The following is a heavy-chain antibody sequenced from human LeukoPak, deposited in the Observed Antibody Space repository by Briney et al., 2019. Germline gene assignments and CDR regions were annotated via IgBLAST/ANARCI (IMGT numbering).Heavy chain of an antibody. CDR3: ARDPSYYDILTGYYTLDAFDI. J-gene: IGHJ3*02. CDR1: GFTFSIYE. CDR2: ISGSGSSI. V-gene: IGHV3-48*03. D-gene: IGHD3-9*01. Sequence: GGSLRLSCEASGFTFSIYEMNWVRQAPGKVLEWVSYISGSGSSIYYADSVKGRVTISRDNARNSLYLQMNSLRAEDTAVYYCARDPSYYDILTGYYTLDAFDIWGQGTMVTVSS.